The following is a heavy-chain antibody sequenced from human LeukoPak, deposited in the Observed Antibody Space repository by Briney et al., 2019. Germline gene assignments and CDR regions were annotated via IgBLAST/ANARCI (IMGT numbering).Heavy chain of an antibody. CDR3: GAGLLRGEFDY. J-gene: IGHJ4*02. CDR2: IYYSGST. D-gene: IGHD3-10*01. CDR1: GGSISSSSYY. Sequence: SETLSLTCTVSGGSISSSSYYWSWIRQPPGKGLEWIGYIYYSGSTNYNPSLKSRVTISVDTSKNQFSLKLSSVTAADTAVYYCGAGLLRGEFDYWGQGTLVTVSS. V-gene: IGHV4-61*01.